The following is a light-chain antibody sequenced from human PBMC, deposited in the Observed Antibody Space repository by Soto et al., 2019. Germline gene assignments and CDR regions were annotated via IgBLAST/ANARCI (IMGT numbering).Light chain of an antibody. J-gene: IGKJ4*01. CDR1: QSVSNN. CDR3: QQYGRSPLT. V-gene: IGKV3-20*01. Sequence: IGMTRSGATLSLSPVESSSLSCRASQSVSNNLTWYQQKPGQPPRLLIYGASTRATGVPGRFSGSGSGTDFTLTISRLEPEDFAVYYCQQYGRSPLTFGGGTKVDIK. CDR2: GAS.